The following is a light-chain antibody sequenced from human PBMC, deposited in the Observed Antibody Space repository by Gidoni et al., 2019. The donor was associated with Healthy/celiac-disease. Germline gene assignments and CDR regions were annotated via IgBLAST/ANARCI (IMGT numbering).Light chain of an antibody. J-gene: IGLJ3*02. Sequence: QSVLTQPPSVSGAPGQRVTISCTGTNSGAGSDIHWYQHLPGSAPKLLIHGNNNRPSGVPDRFSGSKTGTSASLAITGLQAEDEGHYYCQSYDTTVNVWVFGGGTKVTV. CDR3: QSYDTTVNVWV. CDR1: NSGAGSD. CDR2: GNN. V-gene: IGLV1-40*01.